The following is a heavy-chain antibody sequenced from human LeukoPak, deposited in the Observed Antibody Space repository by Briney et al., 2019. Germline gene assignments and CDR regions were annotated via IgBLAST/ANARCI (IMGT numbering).Heavy chain of an antibody. Sequence: GGSLRLSCAASGFTFSDYYMSWIRQAPGKGLEWVSAISGSGGSTYYADSVKGRFTISRDTSKNTLYLQMNSLRAEDTAVYYCAKGEQQQLVGGGFDYWGQGTLVTVSS. D-gene: IGHD6-13*01. CDR3: AKGEQQQLVGGGFDY. CDR2: ISGSGGST. CDR1: GFTFSDYY. V-gene: IGHV3-23*01. J-gene: IGHJ4*02.